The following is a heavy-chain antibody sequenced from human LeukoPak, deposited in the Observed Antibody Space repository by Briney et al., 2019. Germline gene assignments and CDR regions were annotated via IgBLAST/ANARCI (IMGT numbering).Heavy chain of an antibody. CDR2: ISGYNDDT. V-gene: IGHV1-18*01. CDR3: AKDFYNSGGRWYDCFDI. CDR1: GYTFSNFG. Sequence: ASVKVSCKASGYTFSNFGISWVRQAPGQGLEWMGWISGYNDDTHYAQKLQGRVTMTTDTSTNTAYMDLRSLRSDDTAMYYCAKDFYNSGGRWYDCFDIWGQGTMVTVSS. J-gene: IGHJ3*02. D-gene: IGHD2-15*01.